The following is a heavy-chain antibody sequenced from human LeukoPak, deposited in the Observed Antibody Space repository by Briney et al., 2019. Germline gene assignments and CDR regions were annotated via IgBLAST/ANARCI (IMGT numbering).Heavy chain of an antibody. V-gene: IGHV3-48*03. J-gene: IGHJ3*02. CDR3: TKVFYGGNSRDGFDI. Sequence: QSGGSLRLSCAASGFSFSRYEMNWVRHAPKKGLEWDSYITSSGSTTYYADSVKGRFTISRDNAKNSLYLQMNCLRAEDTAVYYCTKVFYGGNSRDGFDIWGQGTMVTVSS. CDR2: ITSSGSTT. D-gene: IGHD4-23*01. CDR1: GFSFSRYE.